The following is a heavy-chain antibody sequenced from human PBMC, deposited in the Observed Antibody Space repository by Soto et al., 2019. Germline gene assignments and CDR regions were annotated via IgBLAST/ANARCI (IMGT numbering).Heavy chain of an antibody. CDR1: GFSLTTSGMC. J-gene: IGHJ6*03. V-gene: IGHV2-70*11. D-gene: IGHD1-7*01. CDR2: IDWDDDK. CDR3: ARILRSPRSPNYRALMDV. Sequence: GSGPTLVNPTQTLTLTCTFSGFSLTTSGMCVSWIRQPPGKALEWLARIDWDDDKYYSTSLNTRLTISKDTSKNQVVLTMTNMDPVDTATYYCARILRSPRSPNYRALMDVCGKGTS.